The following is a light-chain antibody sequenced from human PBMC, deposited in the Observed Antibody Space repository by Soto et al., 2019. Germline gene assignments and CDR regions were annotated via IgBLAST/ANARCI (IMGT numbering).Light chain of an antibody. CDR3: CSYAGSYTYV. CDR1: SSDVGAYNY. Sequence: QSALTQPPSVSGSPGQSVTISCTGTSSDVGAYNYVSWYQQHPGKAPKLMIYDVSKRPSGVPDRFSGSKSGSTASLTISGLQAEDEADYYCCSYAGSYTYVFGTGTKVTVL. CDR2: DVS. V-gene: IGLV2-11*01. J-gene: IGLJ1*01.